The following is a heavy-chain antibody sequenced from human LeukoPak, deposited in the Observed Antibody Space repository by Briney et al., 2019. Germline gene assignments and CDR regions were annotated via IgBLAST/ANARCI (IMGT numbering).Heavy chain of an antibody. V-gene: IGHV3-23*01. CDR1: GFTFSSYA. Sequence: GGSLRLSCAASGFTFSSYAMSWVRQAPGKGLEWVSTVSGGGGTTYYADSVKGRFTISRDNSKNTLFLQMNSLRAEDTAIYYCAKDMGYCSSATCYGLDYWGQGTLITVSS. CDR3: AKDMGYCSSATCYGLDY. CDR2: VSGGGGTT. J-gene: IGHJ4*02. D-gene: IGHD2-2*01.